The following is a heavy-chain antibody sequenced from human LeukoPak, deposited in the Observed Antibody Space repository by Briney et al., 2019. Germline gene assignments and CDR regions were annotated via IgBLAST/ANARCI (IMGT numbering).Heavy chain of an antibody. CDR3: ARGPYGDHNFDY. Sequence: GGSLRLSCAASGFTFSSYWMHWVRQAPGKGLVWVSRINSDGSNTSYADSVKGRFTISRDNAKNTLYLQMNSLRAEDTAVYYCARGPYGDHNFDYWGQGTLVTVSS. D-gene: IGHD4-17*01. CDR2: INSDGSNT. J-gene: IGHJ4*02. V-gene: IGHV3-74*01. CDR1: GFTFSSYW.